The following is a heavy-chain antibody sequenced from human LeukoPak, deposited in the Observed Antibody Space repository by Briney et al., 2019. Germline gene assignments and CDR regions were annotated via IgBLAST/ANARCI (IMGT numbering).Heavy chain of an antibody. Sequence: WETLSLTCSLSGLSIDSRIYVWGWIRQLRGKGLEWIVSIHYNESTYYNPSLQNRVPMSVDKSKNRFSLSLTSVTAADTDIYYCVQHCSYHPRNWLNPWGQGTLVTVSS. CDR2: IHYNEST. D-gene: IGHD2-15*01. J-gene: IGHJ5*02. CDR3: VQHCSYHPRNWLNP. V-gene: IGHV4-39*02. CDR1: GLSIDSRIYV.